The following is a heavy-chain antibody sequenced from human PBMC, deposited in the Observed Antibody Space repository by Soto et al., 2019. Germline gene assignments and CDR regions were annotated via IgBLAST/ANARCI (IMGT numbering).Heavy chain of an antibody. J-gene: IGHJ3*02. CDR1: GGTFSSYT. Sequence: SVKVSCKASGGTFSSYTISWVRQAPGQGLEWMGRIIPILGIANYAQKSQGRVTITADKSTSTAYMELSSLRSEDTAVYYCARDDVITLGALSAFDIWGQGTMVTVSS. D-gene: IGHD3-16*01. V-gene: IGHV1-69*04. CDR2: IIPILGIA. CDR3: ARDDVITLGALSAFDI.